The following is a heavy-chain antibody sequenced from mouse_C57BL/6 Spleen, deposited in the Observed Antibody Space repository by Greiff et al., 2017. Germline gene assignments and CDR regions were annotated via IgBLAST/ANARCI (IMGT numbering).Heavy chain of an antibody. Sequence: EVKLMESGGGLVQPGGSMKLSCVASGFTFSNYWMNWVRQSPEKGLEWVAQIRLKSDNYATHYAESVKGRFTISRDDSKSSAYLQMNNLRAEDTGIYYCTGKIYFDYWGQGTTLTVSS. J-gene: IGHJ2*01. CDR1: GFTFSNYW. CDR2: IRLKSDNYAT. CDR3: TGKIYFDY. V-gene: IGHV6-3*01.